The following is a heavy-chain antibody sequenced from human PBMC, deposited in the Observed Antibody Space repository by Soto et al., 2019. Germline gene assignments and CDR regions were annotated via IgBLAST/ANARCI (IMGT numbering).Heavy chain of an antibody. CDR1: GGSISSGGYY. CDR2: IYYSGST. D-gene: IGHD2-2*01. CDR3: ARAARVVPAASRGPRYSSGHVDY. V-gene: IGHV4-31*03. J-gene: IGHJ4*02. Sequence: SETLSLTCTVSGGSISSGGYYWSWIRQHPGKGLEWIGYIYYSGSTYYNPSLKSRVTISVDTSKNQFSLKLSSVTAADTAVYYCARAARVVPAASRGPRYSSGHVDYWGQGTLVTVSS.